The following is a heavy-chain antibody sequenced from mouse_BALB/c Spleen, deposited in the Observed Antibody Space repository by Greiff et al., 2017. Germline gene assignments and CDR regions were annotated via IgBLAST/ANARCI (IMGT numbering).Heavy chain of an antibody. D-gene: IGHD2-4*01. CDR2: ISYSGST. J-gene: IGHJ4*01. V-gene: IGHV3-2*02. CDR3: ARSTMITTDYYAMDY. CDR1: GYSITSDYA. Sequence: EVKLEESGPGLVKPSQSLSLTCTVTGYSITSDYAWNWIRQFPGNKLEWMGYISYSGSTSYNPSLKSRISITRDTSKNQFFLQLNSVTTEDTATYYCARSTMITTDYYAMDYWGQGTSVTVSS.